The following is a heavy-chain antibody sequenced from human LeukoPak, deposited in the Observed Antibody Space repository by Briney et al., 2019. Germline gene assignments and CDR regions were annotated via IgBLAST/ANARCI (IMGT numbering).Heavy chain of an antibody. Sequence: SQTLSLTCTVSGVSISSGDYYWRWIRQPPGKGLEWIGYIYYSGSTYYNPSLKSRVTISVDTSKNQFSLKLSSVTAADTAVYYCARDKQVDYGDYGTMGYFDYWGQGTLVTVSS. J-gene: IGHJ4*02. CDR1: GVSISSGDYY. V-gene: IGHV4-30-4*01. D-gene: IGHD4-17*01. CDR2: IYYSGST. CDR3: ARDKQVDYGDYGTMGYFDY.